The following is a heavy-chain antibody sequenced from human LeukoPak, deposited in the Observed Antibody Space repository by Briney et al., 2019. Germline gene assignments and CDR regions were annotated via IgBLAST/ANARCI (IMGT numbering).Heavy chain of an antibody. CDR3: ASRGYQLLIPFDY. CDR1: GFTFSSYA. Sequence: GGSLRLSCAASGFTFSSYAMSWVRQAPGKGLEWVSAISGSGGSTYYADSVKGRFTISRDNSKNTLYLQMNGLRAEDTAVYYCASRGYQLLIPFDYWGQGTLVTVSS. CDR2: ISGSGGST. J-gene: IGHJ4*02. D-gene: IGHD2-2*01. V-gene: IGHV3-23*01.